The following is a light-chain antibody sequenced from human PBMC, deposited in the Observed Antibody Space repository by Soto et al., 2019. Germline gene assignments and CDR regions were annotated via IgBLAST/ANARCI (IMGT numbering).Light chain of an antibody. J-gene: IGKJ1*01. V-gene: IGKV3-20*01. CDR2: GAS. CDR1: QSVSSSY. Sequence: EIVFTQSPGTLSLSPGERATLSCRASQSVSSSYLAWYQQKPGQAPRLLIYGASSRATGIPDRFSGSGSGTEFTLTISRLEPEDFAVYYCQQYGTSPQTFGQGTKVDIK. CDR3: QQYGTSPQT.